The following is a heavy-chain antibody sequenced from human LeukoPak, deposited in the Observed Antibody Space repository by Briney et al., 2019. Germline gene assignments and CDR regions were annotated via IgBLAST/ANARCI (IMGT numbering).Heavy chain of an antibody. J-gene: IGHJ5*02. Sequence: GASVKVSCKASGYIFIDYYIHWVRQAPGQGPEWMGVINPSGGSTRSAQKFQGRVTMTRDTSTSTVYMELSSLRSEDTAVYYCARSPCGGDCSRNWFDPWGQGTLVTVSS. CDR3: ARSPCGGDCSRNWFDP. CDR2: INPSGGST. CDR1: GYIFIDYY. D-gene: IGHD2-21*02. V-gene: IGHV1-46*01.